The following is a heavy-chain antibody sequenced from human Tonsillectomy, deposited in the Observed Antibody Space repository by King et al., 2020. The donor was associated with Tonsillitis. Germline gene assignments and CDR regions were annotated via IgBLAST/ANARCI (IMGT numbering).Heavy chain of an antibody. CDR3: ARSGFYSSGYKDY. CDR1: GYSFNSHW. V-gene: IGHV5-51*01. D-gene: IGHD6-19*01. CDR2: IYPGDSDT. Sequence: EEQLVQSGAEVKKPGESLKISCKGSGYSFNSHWIGWVRQMPGKGLEWMGIIYPGDSDTRYSPSFQGQVTISADKSNSTAYLQWSSLKASDTATYYCARSGFYSSGYKDYWGQGTLVTVSS. J-gene: IGHJ4*02.